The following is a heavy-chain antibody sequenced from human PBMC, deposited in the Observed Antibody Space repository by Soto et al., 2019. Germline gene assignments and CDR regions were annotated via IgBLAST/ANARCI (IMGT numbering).Heavy chain of an antibody. CDR1: GGSLSSYY. D-gene: IGHD4-17*01. V-gene: IGHV4-59*01. Sequence: SETLSLTCTVSGGSLSSYYWTWIRQPPGKGLEWIGYIYYSGSTNHNPSLKSRVTISVDTSKNQFSLKLNSMTAADTAVYYCARGAPYGAEKLDYWGQGTLVTVSS. J-gene: IGHJ4*02. CDR3: ARGAPYGAEKLDY. CDR2: IYYSGST.